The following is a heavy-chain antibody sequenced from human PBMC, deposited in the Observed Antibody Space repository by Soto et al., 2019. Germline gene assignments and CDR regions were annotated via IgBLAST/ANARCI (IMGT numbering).Heavy chain of an antibody. D-gene: IGHD1-26*01. CDR2: IIPIFGTA. J-gene: IGHJ6*02. CDR3: ARVGGSYSYYYYGMDV. CDR1: GGTFSSYA. V-gene: IGHV1-69*06. Sequence: QVQLVQSGAEVKKPGSSVKVSCKASGGTFSSYAISWVRQAPGQGLEWMGGIIPIFGTANYAQKFQGRVTITADKSTSTAYRELSSLRSEDTAVYYCARVGGSYSYYYYGMDVWGQGTTVTVSS.